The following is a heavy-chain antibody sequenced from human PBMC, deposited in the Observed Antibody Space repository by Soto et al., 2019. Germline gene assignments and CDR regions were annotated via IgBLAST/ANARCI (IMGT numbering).Heavy chain of an antibody. Sequence: ASVKRSCKASGYTLTNFYIHWLLQAPGQGLEWMGIINPNGGSTNYAHNFQGRVTITRDTSTSTVYMDLSGLRSEDTAVYYCARGLGSGDYWGRGTLVTVSS. CDR1: GYTLTNFY. CDR3: ARGLGSGDY. V-gene: IGHV1-46*01. J-gene: IGHJ4*02. D-gene: IGHD6-25*01. CDR2: INPNGGST.